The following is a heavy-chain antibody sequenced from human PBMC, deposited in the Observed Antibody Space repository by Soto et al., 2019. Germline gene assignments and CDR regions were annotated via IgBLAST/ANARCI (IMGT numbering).Heavy chain of an antibody. Sequence: QPVGSLRLSCAASGFTFSSYWMHWVRQAPGKGLVWVSRINSDGSSTSYADSVKGRFTISRDNAKNTLYLQMNSLRAEDTAVYYCARWGIVGVPYGMDVWGQGTTVTVSS. CDR2: INSDGSST. CDR1: GFTFSSYW. V-gene: IGHV3-74*01. D-gene: IGHD1-26*01. J-gene: IGHJ6*02. CDR3: ARWGIVGVPYGMDV.